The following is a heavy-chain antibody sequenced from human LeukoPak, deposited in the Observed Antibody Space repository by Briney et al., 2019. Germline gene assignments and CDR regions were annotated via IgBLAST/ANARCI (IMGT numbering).Heavy chain of an antibody. Sequence: MNWVRQAPGKGLEWVSSISSSSSYIYYADSVKGRFTISRDNAKTSLYLQMNSLRAEDTAVYYCARDLMGASHYFQHWGQGTLVTVSS. V-gene: IGHV3-21*01. D-gene: IGHD1-26*01. CDR2: ISSSSSYI. CDR3: ARDLMGASHYFQH. J-gene: IGHJ1*01.